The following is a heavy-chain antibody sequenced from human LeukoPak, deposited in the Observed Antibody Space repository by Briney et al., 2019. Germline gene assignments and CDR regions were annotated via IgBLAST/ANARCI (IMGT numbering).Heavy chain of an antibody. V-gene: IGHV4-30-4*08. CDR1: GGSISSGDYY. D-gene: IGHD3-22*01. J-gene: IGHJ3*02. CDR3: ASSRRYYYDSSGYYAFDI. Sequence: SETLSLTRTVSGGSISSGDYYWSWIRQPPGKGLEWIGYIYYSGSTYYNPSLKSRVTISVDTSKNQFSLKLSSVTAADTAVYYCASSRRYYYDSSGYYAFDIWGQGTMVTVSS. CDR2: IYYSGST.